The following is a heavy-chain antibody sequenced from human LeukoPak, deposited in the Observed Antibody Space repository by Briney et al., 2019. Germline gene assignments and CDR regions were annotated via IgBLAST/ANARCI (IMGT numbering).Heavy chain of an antibody. CDR2: ISGSGAST. Sequence: PGESLRLSCAASGFTFSSFAMSWVRQAPGRGLEWVSSISGSGASTYYADSVKGRFTISRDNSRNTLYLQMSSLRAEDTAAYYCAKSHSVAVAGTYSTYYFDSWGQGTLVTVSS. D-gene: IGHD6-19*01. CDR3: AKSHSVAVAGTYSTYYFDS. V-gene: IGHV3-23*01. J-gene: IGHJ4*02. CDR1: GFTFSSFA.